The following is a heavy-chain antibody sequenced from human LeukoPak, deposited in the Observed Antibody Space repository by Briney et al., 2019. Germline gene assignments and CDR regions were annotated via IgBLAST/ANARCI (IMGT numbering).Heavy chain of an antibody. CDR2: INPNSGVT. Sequence: ASVKVSCKASGYTFTGYNMHWVRQAPGQGLEWMGWINPNSGVTNYAQKFQGRVTMTRDTSINTAYMDLSRLRSDDTAVYYCAPSPNWPTFYFDYWGQGTLVTVSS. V-gene: IGHV1-2*02. J-gene: IGHJ4*02. CDR1: GYTFTGYN. D-gene: IGHD7-27*01. CDR3: APSPNWPTFYFDY.